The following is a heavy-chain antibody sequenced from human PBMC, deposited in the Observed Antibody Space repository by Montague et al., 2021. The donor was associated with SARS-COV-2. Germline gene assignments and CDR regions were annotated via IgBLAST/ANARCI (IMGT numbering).Heavy chain of an antibody. CDR3: ARRAQTQVSCLFDL. J-gene: IGHJ2*01. CDR2: IHHSGNT. Sequence: SETLSFTCTVSGGSISSSTYYWGWIRQPPGKGLEWIGTIHHSGNTYYNPSLKSRVTISVDTSKNQFSLKLTSVTAADTAVYYCARRAQTQVSCLFDLWGRGTLVTVSS. D-gene: IGHD1-26*01. CDR1: GGSISSSTYY. V-gene: IGHV4-39*01.